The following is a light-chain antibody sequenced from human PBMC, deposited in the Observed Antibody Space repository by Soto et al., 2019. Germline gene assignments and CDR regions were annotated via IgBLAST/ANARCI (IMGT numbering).Light chain of an antibody. CDR3: QQYGRTPLT. V-gene: IGKV3-20*01. CDR2: GAS. CDR1: EGVSSGY. Sequence: EVVLTQSPGTLPLSPGERATLSCRASEGVSSGYLAWYQQKPGQDPRLLIYGASRRATGIPDRFSGSGSGTDFTLTISRLDPEDFAVYHCQQYGRTPLTFGQGTKVEIK. J-gene: IGKJ1*01.